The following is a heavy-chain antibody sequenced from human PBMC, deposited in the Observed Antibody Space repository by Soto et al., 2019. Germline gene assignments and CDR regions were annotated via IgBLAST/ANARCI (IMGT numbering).Heavy chain of an antibody. CDR1: RFTFSDYY. Sequence: QVQLVESGGGLVKPGGSLRLSCGASRFTFSDYYMSWIRQAPGKGLEWVSYISTSSSYTDYADSVRGRFTISRDNAKNSLYLQMNSLRAEDTAVYYCARVHLYCRGGSCYRAYAFDIWGQGTMVTVSS. CDR2: ISTSSSYT. V-gene: IGHV3-11*05. D-gene: IGHD2-15*01. CDR3: ARVHLYCRGGSCYRAYAFDI. J-gene: IGHJ3*02.